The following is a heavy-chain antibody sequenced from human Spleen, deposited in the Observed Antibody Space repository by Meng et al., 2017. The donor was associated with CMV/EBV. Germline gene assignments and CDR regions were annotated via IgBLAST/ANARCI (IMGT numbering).Heavy chain of an antibody. V-gene: IGHV1-2*02. CDR2: INPNSGGT. CDR3: ARECCSGSSHFDY. D-gene: IGHD1-26*01. Sequence: QVHLVTSGARVKNPVVSVKVSCKASGYTFTGYYMHWVRQAPGQGLEWMGWINPNSGGTNYAQKFQGRVTMTRDTSISTAYMELSRLRSDDTAVYYCARECCSGSSHFDYWGQGTLVTVSS. CDR1: GYTFTGYY. J-gene: IGHJ4*02.